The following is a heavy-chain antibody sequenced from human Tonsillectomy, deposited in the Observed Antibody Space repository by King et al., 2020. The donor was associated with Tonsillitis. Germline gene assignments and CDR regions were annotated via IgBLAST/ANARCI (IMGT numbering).Heavy chain of an antibody. Sequence: QLQESGPGLVKPSDTLSLTFAVSGGSISSTSYYWAWIRQPPGKGPEWIASIYYDGTTTYNPSLQSRLTISVDTTRNQFSLRLSSVTAADTAVYYCARDPGYSRGFDPWGQGMLVTVSS. CDR2: IYYDGTT. CDR3: ARDPGYSRGFDP. V-gene: IGHV4-39*02. J-gene: IGHJ5*02. CDR1: GGSISSTSYY. D-gene: IGHD3-22*01.